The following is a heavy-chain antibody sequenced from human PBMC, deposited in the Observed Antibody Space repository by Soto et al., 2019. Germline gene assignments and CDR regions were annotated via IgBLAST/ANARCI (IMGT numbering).Heavy chain of an antibody. CDR1: GYTFTSYD. CDR2: MNPNSGNT. Sequence: QVQLVQSGAEVKKPGASVKVSCKASGYTFTSYDINWVRQATGQGLEWMGWMNPNSGNTGYAQKFQGGVTMTRNTSISTAYMELSSLRSEDTAVYYCARGVTIFGVVIITLYAFDIWGQGTMVTVSS. CDR3: ARGVTIFGVVIITLYAFDI. D-gene: IGHD3-3*01. V-gene: IGHV1-8*01. J-gene: IGHJ3*02.